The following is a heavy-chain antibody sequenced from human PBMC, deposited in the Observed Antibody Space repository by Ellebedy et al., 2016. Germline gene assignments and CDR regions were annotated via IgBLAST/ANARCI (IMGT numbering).Heavy chain of an antibody. CDR2: IWYDGSNK. CDR1: GFTFSSYG. J-gene: IGHJ3*02. V-gene: IGHV3-33*08. D-gene: IGHD2-21*02. Sequence: GGSLRLSCAASGFTFSSYGMHWVRQAPGKGLEWVAVIWYDGSNKYYADSVKGRFTISRDNSKNTLYLQMNSLKTEDTAVYYCTTRGWGCGGDCYNSVNAFDIWGQGTMVTVSS. CDR3: TTRGWGCGGDCYNSVNAFDI.